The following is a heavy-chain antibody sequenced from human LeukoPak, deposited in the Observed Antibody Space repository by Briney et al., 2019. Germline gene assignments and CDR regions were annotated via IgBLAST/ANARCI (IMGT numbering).Heavy chain of an antibody. CDR1: GFTFSNDW. Sequence: PGGSLRLSCAASGFTFSNDWMHWVRQAPGKGLVWVSRIYSDGSGTTYADSVKGRFTISRENAKNTLYLQMNSLRPEDTGVYYCAREMATANARAFDIWGQGTMVTASS. J-gene: IGHJ3*02. V-gene: IGHV3-74*01. D-gene: IGHD5-24*01. CDR2: IYSDGSGT. CDR3: AREMATANARAFDI.